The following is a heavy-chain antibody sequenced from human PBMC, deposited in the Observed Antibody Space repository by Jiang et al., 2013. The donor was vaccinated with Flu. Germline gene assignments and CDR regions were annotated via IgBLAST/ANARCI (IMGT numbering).Heavy chain of an antibody. J-gene: IGHJ4*02. Sequence: LLKPSETLSLTCAVYGGSFSGYYWSWIRQPPGKGLEWIGEINHSGSTNYNPSLKSRVTISVDTSKNQFSLKLSSVTAADTAVYYCATYYDFWSGYDIPPGEPYLFDYWAREPWSPSPQ. D-gene: IGHD3-3*01. CDR1: GGSFSGYY. CDR2: INHSGST. CDR3: ATYYDFWSGYDIPPGEPYLFDY. V-gene: IGHV4-34*01.